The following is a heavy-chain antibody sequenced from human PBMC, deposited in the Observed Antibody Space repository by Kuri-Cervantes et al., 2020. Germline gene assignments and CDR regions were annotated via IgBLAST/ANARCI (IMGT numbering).Heavy chain of an antibody. CDR3: VREGGSKTNQIWGVFGS. J-gene: IGHJ4*02. D-gene: IGHD1-14*01. CDR1: GFTFSSYS. Sequence: GGSLRLSCAASGFTFSSYSMNWVRQAPGKGLEWVSSISLTGRYIYYADSLKGRFTISRDNAKNSLYLQVDSLRAEDTAVYYCVREGGSKTNQIWGVFGSWGQGILVTDSS. V-gene: IGHV3-21*03. CDR2: ISLTGRYI.